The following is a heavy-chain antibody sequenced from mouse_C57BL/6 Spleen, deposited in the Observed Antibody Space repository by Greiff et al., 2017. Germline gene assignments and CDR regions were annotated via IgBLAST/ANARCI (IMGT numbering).Heavy chain of an antibody. J-gene: IGHJ1*03. D-gene: IGHD5-1*01. CDR2: IDPSDSYT. Sequence: QVQLQQPGAELVMPGASVKLSCKASGYTFTSYWMHWVKQRPGQGLEWIGEIDPSDSYTNYNQKFKGKSTLTVDKSSSTAYMQLSSLTSEDSAVYYCARRRVRYFDVWGTGTTVTVSS. CDR1: GYTFTSYW. CDR3: ARRRVRYFDV. V-gene: IGHV1-69*01.